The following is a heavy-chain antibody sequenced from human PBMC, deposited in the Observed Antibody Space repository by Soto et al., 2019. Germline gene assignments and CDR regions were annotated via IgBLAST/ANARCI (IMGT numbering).Heavy chain of an antibody. J-gene: IGHJ5*02. CDR1: GYTFVNNG. V-gene: IGHV1-18*01. Sequence: ASVKASCKTSGYTFVNNGIAWVRQAPGQGLEWMGWISPYNGNTNYPQKFQGRVTMTTDTSTRTAYMELRSLRDDDTAVYYCARGGVYIVTVAQVPNWFDPWGQGTPVTVSS. CDR3: ARGGVYIVTVAQVPNWFDP. D-gene: IGHD2-15*01. CDR2: ISPYNGNT.